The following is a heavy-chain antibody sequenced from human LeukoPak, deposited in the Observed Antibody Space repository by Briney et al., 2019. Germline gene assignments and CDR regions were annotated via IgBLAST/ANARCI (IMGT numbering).Heavy chain of an antibody. CDR1: GGTFSSYA. Sequence: GASVKVSCKASGGTFSSYAISWVRQAPGQGLEWMGGIIPIFGTANYAQKFQGRVTITTDESTSTAYMELSSLRSEDTAVYSCASGGDSSSWYTSFAFDPWGQGTLVTVSS. V-gene: IGHV1-69*05. D-gene: IGHD6-13*01. CDR2: IIPIFGTA. CDR3: ASGGDSSSWYTSFAFDP. J-gene: IGHJ5*02.